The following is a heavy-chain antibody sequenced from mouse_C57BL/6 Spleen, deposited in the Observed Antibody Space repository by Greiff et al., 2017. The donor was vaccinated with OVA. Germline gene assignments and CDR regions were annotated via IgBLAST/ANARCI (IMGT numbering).Heavy chain of an antibody. D-gene: IGHD4-1*01. CDR1: GYTFTSYW. V-gene: IGHV1-69*01. Sequence: VQLQQPGAELVMPGASVKLSCKASGYTFTSYWMHWVKQRPGQGLEWIGEIDPSDSYTNYNQKFKGKSTLTVDKSSSTAYMQLSSLTSEDSAVYYCARYWEDYFDYWGQGTTLTVSS. CDR2: IDPSDSYT. J-gene: IGHJ2*01. CDR3: ARYWEDYFDY.